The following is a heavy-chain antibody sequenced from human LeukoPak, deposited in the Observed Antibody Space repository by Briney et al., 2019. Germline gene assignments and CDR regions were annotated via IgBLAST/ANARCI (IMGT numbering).Heavy chain of an antibody. CDR2: INPSGGST. J-gene: IGHJ4*02. D-gene: IGHD5-18*01. V-gene: IGHV1-46*01. CDR3: ARIDTAMALSNDY. Sequence: ASVKVSCKASGYTFTDYYIHWVRQAPGQGLEWMGIINPSGGSTSYAQKFQGRVTMTRDTSTSTVYMELSSLRSEDTAVYYCARIDTAMALSNDYWGQGTLVTVSS. CDR1: GYTFTDYY.